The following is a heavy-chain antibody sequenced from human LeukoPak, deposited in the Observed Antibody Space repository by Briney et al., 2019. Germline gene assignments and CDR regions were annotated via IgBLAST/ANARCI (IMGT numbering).Heavy chain of an antibody. Sequence: GGSLRLSCAASGLTFSDYYMSWIRQAPGKGLEWVSYISNSGGTMYYADSVKGRFTISRDNAKNSLYLQMNSLRVEDTVVYYCARDSGSAYYSSAGYWGQGTLVTVSS. CDR3: ARDSGSAYYSSAGY. D-gene: IGHD3-22*01. J-gene: IGHJ4*02. CDR1: GLTFSDYY. CDR2: ISNSGGTM. V-gene: IGHV3-11*01.